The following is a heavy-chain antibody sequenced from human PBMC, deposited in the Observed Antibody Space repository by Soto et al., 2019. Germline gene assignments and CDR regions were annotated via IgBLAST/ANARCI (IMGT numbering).Heavy chain of an antibody. J-gene: IGHJ3*02. CDR3: ARGLSYYYDFDGGNDAFDI. CDR1: ADTFHLYA. CDR2: ITPIFETT. D-gene: IGHD3-22*01. V-gene: IGHV1-69*06. Sequence: QVQLVQSGAEVKKPGSSVKVSCKDSADTFHLYAFYWVRQAPGQGLEWLGGITPIFETTFHSQNFEARVTITADKTTSTAYMELSGLTSDDSAVYYCARGLSYYYDFDGGNDAFDIWGQGTTVTVSS.